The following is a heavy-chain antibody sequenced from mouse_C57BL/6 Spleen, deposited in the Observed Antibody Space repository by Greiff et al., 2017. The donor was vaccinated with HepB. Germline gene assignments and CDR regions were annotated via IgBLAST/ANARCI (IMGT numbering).Heavy chain of an antibody. D-gene: IGHD1-1*01. V-gene: IGHV1-69*01. CDR3: ARWLYGSSYFDD. CDR2: IDPSDSYT. CDR1: GYTFTSYW. J-gene: IGHJ2*01. Sequence: VQLQQPGAELVMPGASVKLSCKASGYTFTSYWMHWVKQRPGQGLEWIGEIDPSDSYTNYNQKFKGKSTLTVDKSSSTAYMQLSSLTSEDSAVYYCARWLYGSSYFDDWGQGTTLTVSS.